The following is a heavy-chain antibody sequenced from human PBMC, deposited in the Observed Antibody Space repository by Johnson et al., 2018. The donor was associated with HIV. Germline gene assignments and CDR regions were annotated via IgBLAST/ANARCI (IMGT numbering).Heavy chain of an antibody. D-gene: IGHD1-7*01. CDR3: AKWGTITGTTGVFEI. CDR2: TRNKANSYTT. V-gene: IGHV3-72*01. CDR1: GFIFSDHY. J-gene: IGHJ3*02. Sequence: VQLVESGGGLVQPGGSLRLSCVASGFIFSDHYMDWVRQAPGKGLEWVGRTRNKANSYTTDYAASVKGRFTISRDDSKNTLYLQMNILGAEDTAVNYCAKWGTITGTTGVFEIWGQGTMVTVSS.